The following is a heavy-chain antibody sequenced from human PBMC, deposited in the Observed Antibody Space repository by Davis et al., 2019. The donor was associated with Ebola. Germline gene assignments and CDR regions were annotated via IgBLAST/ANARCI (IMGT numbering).Heavy chain of an antibody. V-gene: IGHV3-73*01. J-gene: IGHJ4*02. CDR1: GFTFSGSA. D-gene: IGHD2-15*01. CDR3: TCSGPADY. CDR2: IRSKANSYAT. Sequence: GESLKISCAASGFTFSGSAMHWVRQASGKGLEWVGRIRSKANSYATAYAASVKGRFTISRDDSKNTAYLQMNSLKTEDTAVYYCTCSGPADYWGQGTLVTVSP.